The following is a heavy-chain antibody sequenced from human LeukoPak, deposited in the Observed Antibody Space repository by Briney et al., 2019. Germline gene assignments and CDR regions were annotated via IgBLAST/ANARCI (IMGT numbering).Heavy chain of an antibody. V-gene: IGHV2-70*01. CDR1: GFSLSTSGMC. D-gene: IGHD3-10*01. CDR3: ARMVRGLVYYYGMDV. J-gene: IGHJ6*02. CDR2: IDWDDDK. Sequence: QTLTLTCTFSGFSLSTSGMCVSWIRQPPGKALEWLALIDWDDDKYYSTSLRTRLTISKDTSKNRVVLTMTNMDPEDTATYYYARMVRGLVYYYGMDVWGQGTTVTVSS.